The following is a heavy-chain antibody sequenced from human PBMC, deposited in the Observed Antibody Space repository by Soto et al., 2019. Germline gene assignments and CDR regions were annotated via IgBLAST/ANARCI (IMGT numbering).Heavy chain of an antibody. J-gene: IGHJ4*02. CDR2: ISYDGSLQ. CDR3: VSDRGYGHASVPYS. CDR1: GFAFSSYG. D-gene: IGHD3-10*01. Sequence: QAQLVESGGGVVQPGRSLRLSCAASGFAFSSYGMHWVRQAPGTGLEWVAVISYDGSLQHYADSVKGRFTISIDNSKNMVLLQMSSLRAEATSVYYCVSDRGYGHASVPYSWGQGALVSVSS. V-gene: IGHV3-30*03.